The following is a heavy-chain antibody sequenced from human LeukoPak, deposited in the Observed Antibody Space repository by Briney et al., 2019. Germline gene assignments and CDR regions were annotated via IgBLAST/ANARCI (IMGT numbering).Heavy chain of an antibody. CDR1: GYTFTGYY. CDR3: ARDQIGYYYDSSGEYYFDY. J-gene: IGHJ4*02. CDR2: ISAYNGNT. D-gene: IGHD3-22*01. V-gene: IGHV1-18*04. Sequence: ASVKVSCKASGYTFTGYYMHWVRQAPGQGLEWMGWISAYNGNTNYAQKLQGRVTMTTDTSTSTAYMELRSLRSDDTAVYYCARDQIGYYYDSSGEYYFDYWGQGTLVTVSS.